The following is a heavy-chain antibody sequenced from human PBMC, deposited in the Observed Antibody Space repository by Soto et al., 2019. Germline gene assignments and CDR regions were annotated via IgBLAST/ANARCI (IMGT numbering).Heavy chain of an antibody. Sequence: SETLSLTCSVSGGSIRNTIYYWGWIRQPPGKGLEWIGSIYRSDISFYNPSLKSRVTISVDTSTNQFSLRLSSVTAADTAVYYCAAEVGFGPLFDYWGQGTLVTVS. CDR2: IYRSDIS. V-gene: IGHV4-39*01. D-gene: IGHD3-3*01. J-gene: IGHJ4*02. CDR3: AAEVGFGPLFDY. CDR1: GGSIRNTIYY.